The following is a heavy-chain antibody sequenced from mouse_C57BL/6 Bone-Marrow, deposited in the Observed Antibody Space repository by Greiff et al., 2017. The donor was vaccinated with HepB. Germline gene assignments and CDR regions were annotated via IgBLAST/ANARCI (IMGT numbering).Heavy chain of an antibody. Sequence: EVKLVESGAGLVKPGGSLKLSCAASGFTFSSYAMSWVRQTPEQRLEWVAYISSGGDYIDYADTVKGRFTISRDNARNTQYLQMSSLKSEDTAMFYCTRDYYYGSSWDWFAYWGQGTLVTVSA. V-gene: IGHV5-9-1*02. CDR3: TRDYYYGSSWDWFAY. CDR1: GFTFSSYA. CDR2: ISSGGDYI. D-gene: IGHD1-1*01. J-gene: IGHJ3*01.